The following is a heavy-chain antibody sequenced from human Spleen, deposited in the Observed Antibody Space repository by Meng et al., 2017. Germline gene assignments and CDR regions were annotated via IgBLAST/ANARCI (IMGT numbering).Heavy chain of an antibody. V-gene: IGHV3-53*04. Sequence: GGSLRLSCAASGFTVSSNYMRWVRQAPGKGLEWVSIIYSGDATYYADSVKGRFTISRHNSKNTLYLQANSLRTEDTAVYYCAREEYYGSGSPRLYYFDYWGQGTLVTVSS. CDR1: GFTVSSNY. CDR2: IYSGDAT. J-gene: IGHJ4*02. D-gene: IGHD3-10*01. CDR3: AREEYYGSGSPRLYYFDY.